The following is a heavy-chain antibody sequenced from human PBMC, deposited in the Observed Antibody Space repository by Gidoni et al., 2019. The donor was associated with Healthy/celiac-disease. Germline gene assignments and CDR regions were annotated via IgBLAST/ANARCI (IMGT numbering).Heavy chain of an antibody. D-gene: IGHD3-10*01. CDR3: ARGIQTWGSGPKP. Sequence: QVQLQQWGAGLLKHSETLSLTCAVYGGSFSGYYWSWIRQPPGKGLEWIGEINHSGSTNYNPSLKSRVTISVDTSKNQFSLKLSSVTAADTAVYYCARGIQTWGSGPKPWGLGTLVTVSS. V-gene: IGHV4-34*01. CDR2: INHSGST. J-gene: IGHJ5*02. CDR1: GGSFSGYY.